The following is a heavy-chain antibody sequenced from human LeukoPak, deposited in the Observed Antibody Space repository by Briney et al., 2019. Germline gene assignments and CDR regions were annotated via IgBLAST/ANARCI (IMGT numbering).Heavy chain of an antibody. CDR1: GGSISSGGYY. Sequence: SETLSLTCTVSGGSISSGGYYWSWIRQHPGKGLEWIGYIYYSGSTYYNPSLKSRVTISVDTSKNQSSLKLSSVTAADTAVYYCARDRGWDCSSTSCESPRYFDLWGRGTLVTVSS. CDR3: ARDRGWDCSSTSCESPRYFDL. V-gene: IGHV4-31*03. D-gene: IGHD2-2*01. J-gene: IGHJ2*01. CDR2: IYYSGST.